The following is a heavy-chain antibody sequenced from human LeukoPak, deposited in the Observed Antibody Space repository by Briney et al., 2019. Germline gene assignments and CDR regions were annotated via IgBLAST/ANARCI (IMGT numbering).Heavy chain of an antibody. D-gene: IGHD3-3*01. J-gene: IGHJ5*02. CDR3: ARGYYDFWTPNGWFDP. Sequence: GASVKVSCKASGYTFTSYGISWVRQAPGQGLEWMGWISAYNGNTNYAQKLQGRVTMTTDTSTSTAYMELRSLRSDDTAVYYCARGYYDFWTPNGWFDPWGQGTLVTVSS. V-gene: IGHV1-18*01. CDR2: ISAYNGNT. CDR1: GYTFTSYG.